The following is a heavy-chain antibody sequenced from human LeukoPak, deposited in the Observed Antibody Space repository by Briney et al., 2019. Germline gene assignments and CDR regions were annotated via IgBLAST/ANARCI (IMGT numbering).Heavy chain of an antibody. CDR1: GDSIRNYY. CDR2: IYYRGNT. J-gene: IGHJ4*02. Sequence: SETLSLTCTVSGDSIRNYYWSWIRQPPGRGLEWIGYIYYRGNTNYNPSLKSRVIISIDTSKNQFSLKMSSVTAADTAVYFCARDSPPQYASSSAGFDYWGQGTLVTVSS. D-gene: IGHD6-6*01. V-gene: IGHV4-59*01. CDR3: ARDSPPQYASSSAGFDY.